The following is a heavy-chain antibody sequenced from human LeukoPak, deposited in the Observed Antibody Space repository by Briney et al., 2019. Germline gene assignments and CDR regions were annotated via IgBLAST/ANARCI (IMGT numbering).Heavy chain of an antibody. CDR2: IRYDGSNK. CDR1: GFTFSSYG. Sequence: GGSLRLSCAASGFTFSSYGMHWVRQAPGKGLEWVAFIRYDGSNKYYADSVKGRFTISRDNAKNSLYLQMNSLRAEDTAVYYCARDIGVNIGTLFDYWGQGTLVTVSS. CDR3: ARDIGVNIGTLFDY. J-gene: IGHJ4*02. D-gene: IGHD2/OR15-2a*01. V-gene: IGHV3-30*02.